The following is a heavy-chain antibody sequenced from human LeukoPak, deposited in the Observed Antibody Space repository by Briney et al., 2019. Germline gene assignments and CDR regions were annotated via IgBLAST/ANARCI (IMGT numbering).Heavy chain of an antibody. J-gene: IGHJ4*02. CDR1: GYTFTSCD. D-gene: IGHD6-19*01. Sequence: ASVKVSCKASGYTFTSCDINWVRQATGQGLEWMGWMNPNSGSTGYGQSFQGRIAMTRDISIGTAYMELSNLTSKDTAIYYCTRGSSGRRDNWGQGTLVTVSA. CDR3: TRGSSGRRDN. CDR2: MNPNSGST. V-gene: IGHV1-8*01.